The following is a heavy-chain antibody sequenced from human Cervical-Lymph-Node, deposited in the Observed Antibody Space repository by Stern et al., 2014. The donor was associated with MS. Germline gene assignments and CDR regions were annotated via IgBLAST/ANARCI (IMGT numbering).Heavy chain of an antibody. CDR2: IYSSGNS. CDR3: MDV. J-gene: IGHJ6*02. V-gene: IGHV4-30-4*01. Sequence: VQLVESGPGLVKPSQTLSLTCTVSGGSTSRRDYYWSWIRQPPGRGLEWIGSIYSSGNSFYNPSLKSRLTISLDTSKNQFSLRLNSVTATDTAVYYAMDVWGHGTTVTVSS. CDR1: GGSTSRRDYY.